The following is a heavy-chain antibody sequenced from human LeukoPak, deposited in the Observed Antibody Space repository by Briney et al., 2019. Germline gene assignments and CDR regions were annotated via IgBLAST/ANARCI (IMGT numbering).Heavy chain of an antibody. Sequence: PGRSLRLSCAASGFTFDDYAMHWVRQAPGKGLEWVSGITWNSDTIDYADSVKGRFTISRDNAKNSLYLQMNSLRAEDTALYSCAKDTTYYYDSSGYDGFDIWGQGTMVTVSS. CDR2: ITWNSDTI. V-gene: IGHV3-9*01. CDR3: AKDTTYYYDSSGYDGFDI. D-gene: IGHD3-22*01. CDR1: GFTFDDYA. J-gene: IGHJ3*02.